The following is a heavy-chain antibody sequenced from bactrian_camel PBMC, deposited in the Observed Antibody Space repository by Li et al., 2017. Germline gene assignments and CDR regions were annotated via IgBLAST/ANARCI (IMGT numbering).Heavy chain of an antibody. J-gene: IGHJ4*01. Sequence: VQLVESGGGSVQAGGSLRLPCSAARHRYSNNCMGWFRQVPGKAREEIAALDSDGRTGYADAVKGRFTISKDLAKNTLLLQMNSLQLEDTAMYYCALDGTYGGDWDADRVLRRTEYNYWGQGTQVTVS. CDR3: ALDGTYGGDWDADRVLRRTEYNY. V-gene: IGHV3S53*01. CDR2: LDSDGRT. CDR1: RHRYSNNC. D-gene: IGHD1*01.